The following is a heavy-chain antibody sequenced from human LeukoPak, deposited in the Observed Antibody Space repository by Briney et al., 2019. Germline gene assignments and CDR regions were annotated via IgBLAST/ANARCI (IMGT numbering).Heavy chain of an antibody. Sequence: GGSLRLSCAASGFTFSSYWMSWVRQAPGKGLEWVANIKQDGSEKYYVDSVKGRFTISRDNAKNSLYLQMNSLRAEDTAVYYCARDIVGATRRGFDYWGQGTLVTVSS. D-gene: IGHD1-26*01. CDR3: ARDIVGATRRGFDY. CDR2: IKQDGSEK. V-gene: IGHV3-7*01. J-gene: IGHJ4*02. CDR1: GFTFSSYW.